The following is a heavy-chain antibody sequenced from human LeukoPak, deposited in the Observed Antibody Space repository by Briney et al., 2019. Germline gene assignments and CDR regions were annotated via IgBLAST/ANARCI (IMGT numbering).Heavy chain of an antibody. D-gene: IGHD5-18*01. Sequence: PGRSLRLSCAASGFTFSSYGMHWVRQAPGKGLEWVAVISYDGSNKYYADSVKGRFTISRDNSKNTLYLQMNSLRAEDTAVYYCARYSSFDYWGQGTLVTVSS. CDR2: ISYDGSNK. V-gene: IGHV3-30*03. CDR3: ARYSSFDY. J-gene: IGHJ4*02. CDR1: GFTFSSYG.